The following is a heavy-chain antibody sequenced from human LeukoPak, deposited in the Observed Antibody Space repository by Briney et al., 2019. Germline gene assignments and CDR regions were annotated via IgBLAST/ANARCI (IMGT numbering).Heavy chain of an antibody. V-gene: IGHV3-66*01. Sequence: PGGSLRLSCAASGFTFSSYSMNWVRQAPGKGLEWVSVIYSGGSTYYADSVKGRFTISRDNSKNTLYLQMNSLRAEDTAVYYCARDRGQWLVLDAFDIWGQGTMVTVSS. CDR3: ARDRGQWLVLDAFDI. CDR1: GFTFSSYS. D-gene: IGHD6-19*01. CDR2: IYSGGST. J-gene: IGHJ3*02.